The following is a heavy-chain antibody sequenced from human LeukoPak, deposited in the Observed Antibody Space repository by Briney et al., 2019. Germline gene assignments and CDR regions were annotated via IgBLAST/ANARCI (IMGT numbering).Heavy chain of an antibody. CDR1: GYTFTSYA. J-gene: IGHJ4*02. D-gene: IGHD3-9*01. Sequence: GASVKVSCKASGYTFTSYAMNWVRQAPGQGLEWMGWINPDSGGTNYAQKFQGRVTMTRDTSISTAYMELNRLRSDDTAVYYCAAGGHILTGYYPFDFWGQGTLVTVSS. CDR2: INPDSGGT. V-gene: IGHV1-2*02. CDR3: AAGGHILTGYYPFDF.